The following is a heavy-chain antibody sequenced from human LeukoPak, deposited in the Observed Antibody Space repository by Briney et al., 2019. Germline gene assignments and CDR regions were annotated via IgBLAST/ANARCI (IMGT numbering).Heavy chain of an antibody. CDR2: IYYSGST. V-gene: IGHV4-39*07. D-gene: IGHD3-10*01. Sequence: SETLSLTCTVSGGSISSSSYYWGWIRQPPGKGLEWIGSIYYSGSTYYNPSLKSRVTISVDTSKNQFSLKLSSVTAADTAVYYCARIQLTWPFDYWGQGTLVTVSS. CDR3: ARIQLTWPFDY. CDR1: GGSISSSSYY. J-gene: IGHJ4*02.